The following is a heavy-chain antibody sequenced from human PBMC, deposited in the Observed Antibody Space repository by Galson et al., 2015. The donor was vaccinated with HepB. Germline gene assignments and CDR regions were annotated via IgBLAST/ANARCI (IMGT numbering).Heavy chain of an antibody. CDR2: ISSSSSYI. J-gene: IGHJ3*02. Sequence: SLRLSCAASGFTFSSYSMNWVRQAPGKGLEWVSSISSSSSYIYYADSVKGRFTISRDNAKNSLYLQMNSLRAEDTAVYYCARGGEMATIDIWGQGTMVTVSS. V-gene: IGHV3-21*01. D-gene: IGHD5-24*01. CDR3: ARGGEMATIDI. CDR1: GFTFSSYS.